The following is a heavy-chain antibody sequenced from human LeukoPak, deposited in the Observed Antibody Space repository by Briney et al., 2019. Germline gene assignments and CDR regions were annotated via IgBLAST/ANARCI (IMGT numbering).Heavy chain of an antibody. CDR1: GASISSYY. Sequence: SETLSLTCTVSGASISSYYWNWIRQPPGMGLEWIGYIYYSGNTNYNPSLKSRVTMSVDTSKNQFSLKVTSVTAADTAVYYCARDRWFDPWGQGTLVTVSS. CDR2: IYYSGNT. V-gene: IGHV4-59*12. J-gene: IGHJ5*02. CDR3: ARDRWFDP.